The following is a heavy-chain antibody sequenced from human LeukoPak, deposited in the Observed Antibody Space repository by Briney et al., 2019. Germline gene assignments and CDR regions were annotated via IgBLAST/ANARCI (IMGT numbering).Heavy chain of an antibody. V-gene: IGHV3-48*03. Sequence: PGGSLRLSCAASGFTFSNYEMNWVRQAPGKGLERLSYINRSGSTTYYADSVKGRFTISRDNAKNSLYLQMNSLRAEDTAVYYCARADWWYDYWGQGTLVTVSS. CDR2: INRSGSTT. D-gene: IGHD2-15*01. J-gene: IGHJ4*02. CDR3: ARADWWYDY. CDR1: GFTFSNYE.